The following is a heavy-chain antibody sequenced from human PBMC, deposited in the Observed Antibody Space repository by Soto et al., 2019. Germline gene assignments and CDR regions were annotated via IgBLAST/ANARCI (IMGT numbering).Heavy chain of an antibody. V-gene: IGHV3-30*18. D-gene: IGHD6-19*01. J-gene: IGHJ4*02. CDR1: GFTFSDYA. CDR2: VSHDGRNT. CDR3: AKGGRQWLVTSDFNY. Sequence: VPLVESGGGVVQPGRSLRLSCAASGFTFSDYAMHWVRQAPGKGLEWVAVVSHDGRNTHYADSVKGRFTISRDSSRNRVSLEMTSLRAEDTAVYYCAKGGRQWLVTSDFNYWGQGALVTVSS.